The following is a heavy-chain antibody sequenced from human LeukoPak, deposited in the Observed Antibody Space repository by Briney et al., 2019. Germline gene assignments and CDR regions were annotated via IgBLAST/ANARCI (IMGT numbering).Heavy chain of an antibody. D-gene: IGHD6-13*01. J-gene: IGHJ5*02. CDR3: ARVTGSSWGGWFDP. CDR1: GLTFSDYY. V-gene: IGHV3-11*01. CDR2: ISSSGSTI. Sequence: NPGGSLRLSCAVSGLTFSDYYMSWTRQAPGKGLEWVSYISSSGSTIYYADSVKGRFTISRDNAKNSLYLEMTSLKAEDTAVYYCARVTGSSWGGWFDPWGQGTLVTVSS.